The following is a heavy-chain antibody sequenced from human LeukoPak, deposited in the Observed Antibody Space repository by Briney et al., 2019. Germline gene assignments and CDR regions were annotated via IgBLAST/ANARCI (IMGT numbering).Heavy chain of an antibody. CDR3: ARYGGSGWVIDK. CDR1: GGSISSDY. D-gene: IGHD6-19*01. Sequence: SETLSLTCTVSGGSISSDYWTWIRQPQTKGLEWIGYIYYNGATSYNPSLKSRVTMSVDTSKKHFSLKMTSVTAADTAVYYCARYGGSGWVIDKWGQGTPVTVSS. V-gene: IGHV4-59*08. CDR2: IYYNGAT. J-gene: IGHJ4*02.